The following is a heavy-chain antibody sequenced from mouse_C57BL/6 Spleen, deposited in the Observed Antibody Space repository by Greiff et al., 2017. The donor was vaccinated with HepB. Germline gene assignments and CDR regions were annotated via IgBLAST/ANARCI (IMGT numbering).Heavy chain of an antibody. CDR1: GYSFTGYY. D-gene: IGHD2-1*01. CDR3: ARNYYGNSPYAMDY. Sequence: EVQGVESGPELVKPGASVKISCKASGYSFTGYYMNWVKQSPEKSLEWIGEINPSTGGTTYNQKFKAKATLTVDKSSSTAYMQLKSLTSEDSAVYYCARNYYGNSPYAMDYWGQGTSVTVSS. V-gene: IGHV1-42*01. J-gene: IGHJ4*01. CDR2: INPSTGGT.